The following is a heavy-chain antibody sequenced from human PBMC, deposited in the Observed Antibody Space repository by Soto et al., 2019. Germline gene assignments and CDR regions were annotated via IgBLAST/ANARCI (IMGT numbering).Heavy chain of an antibody. CDR3: ARPRGTTPAVWYFDL. CDR2: IYYSGST. CDR1: GGSISSHY. D-gene: IGHD1-26*01. J-gene: IGHJ2*01. V-gene: IGHV4-59*08. Sequence: QVQLQESGPGLVKPSETLSLTCTVSGGSISSHYWSWIRQPPGKGLEWIGYIYYSGSTDYNPSLKRRVTISVDTSKNQLALRLTSVTAADTAVYYWARPRGTTPAVWYFDLWGRGTLVTVSS.